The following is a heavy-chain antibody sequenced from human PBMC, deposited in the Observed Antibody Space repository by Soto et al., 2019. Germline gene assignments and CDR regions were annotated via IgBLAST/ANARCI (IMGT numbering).Heavy chain of an antibody. J-gene: IGHJ5*02. V-gene: IGHV4-59*01. Sequence: SETLSLTCTVSGGSISSYYWSWIRQPPGKGLEWIGYIYYSGSTNYNPSLKSRVTISVDTSKNQFSLKLSSVTAADTAVYYCARARITRVRGVNWFDPWGQGTLVTVSS. D-gene: IGHD3-10*01. CDR3: ARARITRVRGVNWFDP. CDR1: GGSISSYY. CDR2: IYYSGST.